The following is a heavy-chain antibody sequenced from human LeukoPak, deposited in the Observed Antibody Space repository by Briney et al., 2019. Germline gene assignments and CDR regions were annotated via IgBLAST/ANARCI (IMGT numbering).Heavy chain of an antibody. D-gene: IGHD2-2*01. J-gene: IGHJ4*02. V-gene: IGHV4-28*03. CDR1: GYSISNSHW. CDR3: ATDPLRMYPGPDDF. Sequence: PSETLSLTCAVSGYSISNSHWWGWIRQSPGKGLEWIGYIYYSGSTYYNPSLKSRVTMSVDTSKNQFSLKLSSVTAVDTAVYYCATDPLRMYPGPDDFWGQGILVTVSS. CDR2: IYYSGST.